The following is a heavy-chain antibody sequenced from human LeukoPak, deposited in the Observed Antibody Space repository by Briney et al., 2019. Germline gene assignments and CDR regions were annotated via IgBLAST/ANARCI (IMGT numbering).Heavy chain of an antibody. CDR2: ISAYDGNT. CDR3: ARGQGLAFDY. V-gene: IGHV1-18*01. CDR1: GYTFTSYG. Sequence: ASVKVSCKASGYTFTSYGISWVRQAPGQGLEWMGWISAYDGNTNYAQKLQGRVTMTRNTSISTAYMELSSLRSEDTAVYYCARGQGLAFDYWGQGTLVTVSS. J-gene: IGHJ4*02.